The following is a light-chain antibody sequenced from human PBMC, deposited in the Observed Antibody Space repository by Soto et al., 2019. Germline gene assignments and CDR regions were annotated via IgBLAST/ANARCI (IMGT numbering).Light chain of an antibody. V-gene: IGKV3-20*01. CDR1: QSVRSNY. Sequence: EIVLTQSPGTLSLSPGERATLSCRASQSVRSNYLAWYQQKPGRAPRLLIYGASSRATGIPDRFSGSGSGTDFTLPISRLEPEDFAVYYCQQYGSSPRAFGGGTKVEI. CDR3: QQYGSSPRA. J-gene: IGKJ4*01. CDR2: GAS.